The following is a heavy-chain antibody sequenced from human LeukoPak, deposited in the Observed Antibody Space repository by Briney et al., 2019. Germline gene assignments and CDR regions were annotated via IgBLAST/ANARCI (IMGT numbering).Heavy chain of an antibody. CDR2: ITTSGGIK. CDR3: ARDGVVDSSGWYVDY. CDR1: GLTFSNYE. D-gene: IGHD6-19*01. V-gene: IGHV3-48*03. Sequence: GGSLRLSCATSGLTFSNYEMNWVRQAPGKGLEWVSYITTSGGIKSYADSVKGRFTISRDNAKNSVYLQINSLRAEDTAVYYCARDGVVDSSGWYVDYWGQGTLVTVSS. J-gene: IGHJ4*02.